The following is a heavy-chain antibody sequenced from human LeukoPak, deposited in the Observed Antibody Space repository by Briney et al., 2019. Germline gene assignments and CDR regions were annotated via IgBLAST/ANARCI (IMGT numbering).Heavy chain of an antibody. J-gene: IGHJ5*02. Sequence: PSETLSLTCAVYGGSFSGYYWSWIRQPPGKGPEWIGEINHSGSTNYNPSLKSRVTISVDTSKNQLSLKLSSVTAADTAVYYCARGLEYSSSWHTINWFDPWGQGTLVTVSS. CDR1: GGSFSGYY. CDR3: ARGLEYSSSWHTINWFDP. V-gene: IGHV4-34*01. D-gene: IGHD6-13*01. CDR2: INHSGST.